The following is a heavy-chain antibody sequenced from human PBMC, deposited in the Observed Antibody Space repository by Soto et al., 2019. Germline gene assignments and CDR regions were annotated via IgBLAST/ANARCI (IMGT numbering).Heavy chain of an antibody. CDR2: IGTAGDT. CDR3: ARASLAWSLDP. Sequence: GGSLSLSCAASGFTFSSYDMHWVRQATGKGLEWVSAIGTAGDTYYPGSVKGRFTTSRENAKNSLYLQMNSLRAGDTAVYYCARASLAWSLDPWGQGTLVTVSS. V-gene: IGHV3-13*04. CDR1: GFTFSSYD. D-gene: IGHD3-3*01. J-gene: IGHJ5*02.